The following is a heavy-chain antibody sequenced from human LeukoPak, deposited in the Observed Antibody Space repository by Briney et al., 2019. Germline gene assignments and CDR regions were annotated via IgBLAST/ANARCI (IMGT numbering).Heavy chain of an antibody. V-gene: IGHV4-30-2*02. CDR3: ARFTAAGTEDAFDI. CDR1: GGSISSGGYS. Sequence: SQTLSLTCTVSGGSISSGGYSWSWIRQPPGKGLEWIGYIYHSGSTYYNPSLKSRVTISVDTSKNQFSLKLSSVTAADTAVYYCARFTAAGTEDAFDIWGQGTMVTVSS. D-gene: IGHD6-13*01. CDR2: IYHSGST. J-gene: IGHJ3*02.